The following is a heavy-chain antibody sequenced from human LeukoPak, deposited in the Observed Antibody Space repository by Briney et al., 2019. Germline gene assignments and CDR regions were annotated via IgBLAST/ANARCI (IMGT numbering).Heavy chain of an antibody. Sequence: GGSLRLSCVASGFTFSRYWMYWVRQAPGKGPVWVSRIDSNGIDKRYADSVKGRFTISRDNAENTLYLQMHSLRAEDTALYYCARGGNYGSMDYWGQGTLVTVSS. CDR1: GFTFSRYW. CDR2: IDSNGIDK. D-gene: IGHD4-17*01. V-gene: IGHV3-74*01. J-gene: IGHJ4*02. CDR3: ARGGNYGSMDY.